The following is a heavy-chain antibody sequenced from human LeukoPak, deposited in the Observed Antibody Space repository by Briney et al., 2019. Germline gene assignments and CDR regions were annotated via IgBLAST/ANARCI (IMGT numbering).Heavy chain of an antibody. D-gene: IGHD6-13*01. J-gene: IGHJ3*02. Sequence: ASVKVSCKASGYTFTGYYIHWVRQAPGQGLEWMGWINPNSGGTNYAQKFQGRVTMTRDTSISTAYMELSRLRSDDTAVYYCARLIAARLGAFDIWGQGTMVTVSS. CDR2: INPNSGGT. CDR1: GYTFTGYY. CDR3: ARLIAARLGAFDI. V-gene: IGHV1-2*02.